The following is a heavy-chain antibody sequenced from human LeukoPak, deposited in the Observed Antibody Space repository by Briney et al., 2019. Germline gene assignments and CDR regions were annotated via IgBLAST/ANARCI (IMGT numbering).Heavy chain of an antibody. V-gene: IGHV1-69*04. CDR2: IIPILGIA. D-gene: IGHD6-13*01. J-gene: IGHJ4*02. CDR1: GGTFSSYA. CDR3: ARDGGSSWPLFDY. Sequence: SVKVSCKASGGTFSSYAISWVRQAPGQGLEWMGRIIPILGIANYAQKFRGRVTITADKSTSTAYMELSSLRSEDTAVYYCARDGGSSWPLFDYWGQGTLVTVSS.